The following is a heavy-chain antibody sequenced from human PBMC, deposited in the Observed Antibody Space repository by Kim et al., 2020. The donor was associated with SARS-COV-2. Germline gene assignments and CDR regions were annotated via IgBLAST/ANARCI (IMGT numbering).Heavy chain of an antibody. CDR2: ISSSSSII. CDR1: GFTFSSYS. CDR3: ARGGCSSTSCYRWGYYYYGMDV. V-gene: IGHV3-48*02. J-gene: IGHJ6*02. Sequence: GGSLRLSCAASGFTFSSYSMNWVRQAPGKGLEWVSYISSSSSIIYYADSVKGRFTISRDNAKNSLYLQMNSLRDEDTAVYYCARGGCSSTSCYRWGYYYYGMDVWGQGTTVTVSS. D-gene: IGHD2-2*01.